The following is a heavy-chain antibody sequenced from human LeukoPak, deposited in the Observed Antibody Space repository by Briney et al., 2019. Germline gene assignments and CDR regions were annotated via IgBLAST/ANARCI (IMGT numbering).Heavy chain of an antibody. CDR3: ATLDPTLAAFDI. Sequence: SETLSLTCTVSGGSISSRSHFWGWIRQPPGKGLEWIGYIYYSGSTNYNPSLKSRVTISVDTSKNQFSLKLSSVTAADTAVYYCATLDPTLAAFDIWGQGTMVTVSS. CDR2: IYYSGST. V-gene: IGHV4-61*05. D-gene: IGHD3-3*01. CDR1: GGSISSRSHF. J-gene: IGHJ3*02.